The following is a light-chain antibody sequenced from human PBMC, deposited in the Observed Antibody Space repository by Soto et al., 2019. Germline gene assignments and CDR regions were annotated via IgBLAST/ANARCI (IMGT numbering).Light chain of an antibody. CDR1: QSFRGL. Sequence: EVVLTQSPVTLSLSPGERATLSCRASQSFRGLLAWYQQKPGQAPRLLIYDAYNRATGIPPRFSGSGSGTDFTLTISSLEPDDSAVYYCQQYNNWWTFGQGTKVEIK. CDR3: QQYNNWWT. J-gene: IGKJ1*01. V-gene: IGKV3-11*01. CDR2: DAY.